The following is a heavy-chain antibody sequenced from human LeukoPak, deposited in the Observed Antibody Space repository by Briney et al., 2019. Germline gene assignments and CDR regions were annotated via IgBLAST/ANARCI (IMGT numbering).Heavy chain of an antibody. D-gene: IGHD3-10*01. V-gene: IGHV3-33*01. CDR1: GFTFSKNG. CDR2: IYYDGSNK. CDR3: ARDRGYGSGAMDV. J-gene: IGHJ6*02. Sequence: PGGSLRLSCAASGFTFSKNGMHWVRQAPGKGLEWVAVIYYDGSNKFSTDSVKGRFTISRVNSKNALYLQMDSLRVEDTAVYYCARDRGYGSGAMDVWGQGTTVTVSS.